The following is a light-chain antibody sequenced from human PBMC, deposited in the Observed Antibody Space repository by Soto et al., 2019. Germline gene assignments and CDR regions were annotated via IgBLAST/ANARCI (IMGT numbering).Light chain of an antibody. CDR2: AAS. CDR3: QKYSSVPV. V-gene: IGKV1-27*01. Sequence: DIQMTQSPTSLSASVGDRVTITCRASQGIRNFVAWYQQKPGKAPKLLIYAASTLQSGVPSRFSGSGSGTDCTLTSNSLQPEDVATYSCQKYSSVPVFGHGTKVDIK. J-gene: IGKJ3*01. CDR1: QGIRNF.